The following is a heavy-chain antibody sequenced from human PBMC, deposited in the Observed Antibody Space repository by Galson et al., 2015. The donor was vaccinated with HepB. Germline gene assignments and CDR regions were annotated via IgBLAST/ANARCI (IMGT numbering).Heavy chain of an antibody. D-gene: IGHD6-19*01. V-gene: IGHV3-48*02. CDR3: ARDGDSGLGSDY. J-gene: IGHJ4*02. CDR2: ISNSIGTM. Sequence: SLRLSCAASGFTFSDYSMNWVRQAPGKGLEWLSYISNSIGTMYYADAVKGRFTISRDNAKNSLYLQMNSLRDEDTAVYYCARDGDSGLGSDYWGQGTLVTVSS. CDR1: GFTFSDYS.